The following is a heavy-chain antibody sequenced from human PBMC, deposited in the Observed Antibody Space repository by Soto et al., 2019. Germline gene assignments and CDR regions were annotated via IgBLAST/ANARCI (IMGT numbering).Heavy chain of an antibody. D-gene: IGHD3-22*01. J-gene: IGHJ4*02. CDR3: AKDPVYYDRRGPPSVY. CDR1: VFTFSSYA. Sequence: GGSLRLSCAASVFTFSSYAMSWVRHSPGKGLEWVSAISGSGGSTYYADSVKGRFTISRDNSKNTLYLQMNSLRAEDTAVYYCAKDPVYYDRRGPPSVYWGQGTLVTVSS. CDR2: ISGSGGST. V-gene: IGHV3-23*01.